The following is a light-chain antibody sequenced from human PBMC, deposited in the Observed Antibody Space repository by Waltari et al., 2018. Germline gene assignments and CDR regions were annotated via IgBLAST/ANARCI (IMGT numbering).Light chain of an antibody. Sequence: EIVLTQSPGTLSLSPGDRATLSCRASQSISSRFLALYQHKPGQAPRLVIYGASSRLTGIPARFSGSGSGTDFTLTISKLEPEDFAVYYCHQYSTSPYTFGQGTKLQI. CDR1: QSISSRF. CDR3: HQYSTSPYT. CDR2: GAS. V-gene: IGKV3-20*01. J-gene: IGKJ2*01.